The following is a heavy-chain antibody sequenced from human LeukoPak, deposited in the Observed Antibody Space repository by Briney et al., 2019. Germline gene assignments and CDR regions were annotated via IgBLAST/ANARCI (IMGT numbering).Heavy chain of an antibody. Sequence: GASVKVSCKASGYTFTSYGISWVRQAPGQGLEWMGWISAYNGNTNYAQKLQGRVTMTTDTSTSTAYMELRSPRSDDTAVYYCARSSLYSSSSSFDYWGQGTLVTVSS. CDR1: GYTFTSYG. CDR2: ISAYNGNT. D-gene: IGHD6-6*01. V-gene: IGHV1-18*01. J-gene: IGHJ4*02. CDR3: ARSSLYSSSSSFDY.